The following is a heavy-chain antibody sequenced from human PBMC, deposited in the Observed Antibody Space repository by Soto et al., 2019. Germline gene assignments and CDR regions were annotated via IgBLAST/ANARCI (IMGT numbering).Heavy chain of an antibody. Sequence: QVQLVQSGAEVKKPGSSVKVSCKASGGTFSSYAISWVRQAPGQGLEWVGGIIPIFGTANYAQKFKGRVTITEDESTSTAYMELSSLRSEDTAVYYGARAWYDFWSGYYSYYYYGMDVWGQGTTVTVSS. CDR1: GGTFSSYA. CDR2: IIPIFGTA. V-gene: IGHV1-69*01. D-gene: IGHD3-3*01. J-gene: IGHJ6*02. CDR3: ARAWYDFWSGYYSYYYYGMDV.